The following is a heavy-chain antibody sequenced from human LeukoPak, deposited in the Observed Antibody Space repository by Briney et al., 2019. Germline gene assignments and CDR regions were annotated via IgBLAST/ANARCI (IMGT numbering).Heavy chain of an antibody. V-gene: IGHV4-61*02. D-gene: IGHD3-22*01. CDR1: GGSICSGSYY. CDR2: IYTSGST. J-gene: IGHJ4*02. CDR3: ARVCCTDSSGYYYGPDY. Sequence: SETLSLTCTVSGGSICSGSYYWSWIRQPAGKGLEWIGRIYTSGSTNYNPSLKSRVTISVDTSRNQFSLKLSSVTAADTAVYYCARVCCTDSSGYYYGPDYWGQGTLVTVSS.